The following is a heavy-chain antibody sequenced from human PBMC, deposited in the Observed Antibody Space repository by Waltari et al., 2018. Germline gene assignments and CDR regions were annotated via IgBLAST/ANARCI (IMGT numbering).Heavy chain of an antibody. CDR1: GFTFDDYA. D-gene: IGHD3-22*01. Sequence: GLVHPGRSLRLSCAASGFTFDDYAMHWVRQAPGKGLEWVAGINWNSDSIGYGDSVKGRFTISRDNARNSLYLQMNSLTIEDTAVYYCLKKNDEVYDRNGLVYDAFDVWGQGTMVTVST. CDR2: INWNSDSI. CDR3: LKKNDEVYDRNGLVYDAFDV. V-gene: IGHV3-9*01. J-gene: IGHJ3*01.